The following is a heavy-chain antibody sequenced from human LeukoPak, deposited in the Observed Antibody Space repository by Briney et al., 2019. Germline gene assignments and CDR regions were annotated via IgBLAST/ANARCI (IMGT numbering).Heavy chain of an antibody. CDR2: IRYDGSNK. CDR3: AKDQYVEPYYYDSSGSLDY. J-gene: IGHJ4*02. Sequence: GGSLRLSCVASGFTFSSYGMHWVRQAPGKGLEWVAFIRYDGSNKYYADSVKGRFTISRDNSKNTLYLQMNSLRAEDTAVYYCAKDQYVEPYYYDSSGSLDYWGQGTLVTVSS. CDR1: GFTFSSYG. V-gene: IGHV3-30*02. D-gene: IGHD3-22*01.